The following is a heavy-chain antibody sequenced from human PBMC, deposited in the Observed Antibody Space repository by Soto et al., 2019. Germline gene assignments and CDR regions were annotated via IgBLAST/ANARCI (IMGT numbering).Heavy chain of an antibody. CDR2: IWYDGSNK. CDR3: AKGYDSSGYYHFDY. D-gene: IGHD3-22*01. V-gene: IGHV3-30*02. CDR1: GFTFSSYG. Sequence: GGSLRLSCAASGFTFSSYGMHWVRQAPGKGLEWVAVIWYDGSNKYYADSVKGRFTISRDNSKNTLYLQMNSLRAEDTAVYYCAKGYDSSGYYHFDYWGQGTLVTVSS. J-gene: IGHJ4*02.